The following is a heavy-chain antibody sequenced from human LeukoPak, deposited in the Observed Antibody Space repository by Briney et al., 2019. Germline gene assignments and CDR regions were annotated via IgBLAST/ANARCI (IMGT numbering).Heavy chain of an antibody. CDR2: IYYSVRT. J-gene: IGHJ6*03. CDR1: GGSLSSYY. Sequence: SETLSLTCTVSGGSLSSYYWSWIRQPPGKGLEWIGYIYYSVRTNYNPSLKSRVAISVETSKNQFYLKLSFVTAADTAVYYCARAPHYYDSSAYLSYYYMHVWGKGTTVTVSS. V-gene: IGHV4-59*01. CDR3: ARAPHYYDSSAYLSYYYMHV. D-gene: IGHD3-22*01.